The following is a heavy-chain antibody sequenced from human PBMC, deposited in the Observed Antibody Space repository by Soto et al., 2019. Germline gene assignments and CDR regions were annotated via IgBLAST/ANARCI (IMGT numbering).Heavy chain of an antibody. J-gene: IGHJ6*02. CDR1: GFTFSSYD. Sequence: GGSLRLSCAASGFTFSSYDMHWVRQATAKGLEWVSAIGTAGDPYYPGSVKGRFTISRENAKNSLYLQMNSRRAGDTAVYYCARDRKYYDILTGYWRHYGMDVWGQGTTVTVSS. CDR3: ARDRKYYDILTGYWRHYGMDV. V-gene: IGHV3-13*05. CDR2: IGTAGDP. D-gene: IGHD3-9*01.